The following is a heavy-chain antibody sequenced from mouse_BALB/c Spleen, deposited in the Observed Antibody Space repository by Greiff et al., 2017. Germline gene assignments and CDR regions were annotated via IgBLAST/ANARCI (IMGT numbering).Heavy chain of an antibody. CDR2: ISDGGSYT. J-gene: IGHJ4*01. D-gene: IGHD1-1*01. Sequence: EVKVVESGGGLVKPGGSLKLSCAASGFTFSDYYMYWVRQTPEKRLEWVATISDGGSYTYYPDSVKGRFTISRDNAKNNLYLQMSSLKSEDTAMYYCASTTVVALYAMDYWGQGTSVTVSS. CDR1: GFTFSDYY. CDR3: ASTTVVALYAMDY. V-gene: IGHV5-4*02.